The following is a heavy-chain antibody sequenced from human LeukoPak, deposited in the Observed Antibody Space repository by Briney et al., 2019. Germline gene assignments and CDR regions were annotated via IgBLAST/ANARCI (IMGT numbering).Heavy chain of an antibody. D-gene: IGHD2-21*01. V-gene: IGHV4-59*11. Sequence: SETLSLTCTVSGGSISSHYWSWIRQPPGKGLEWIGYIYNNGNTNYNPSLKSRVTISIHTSKNQFSLKLSSVTAADTAVYYCARGPSSDFKEEVFDIWGQGTMVSVTS. CDR1: GGSISSHY. J-gene: IGHJ3*02. CDR3: ARGPSSDFKEEVFDI. CDR2: IYNNGNT.